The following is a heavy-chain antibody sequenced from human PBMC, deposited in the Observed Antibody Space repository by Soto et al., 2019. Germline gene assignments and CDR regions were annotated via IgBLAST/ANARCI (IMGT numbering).Heavy chain of an antibody. Sequence: PXGSLRLSCAASGFNFSSNYMNWVRQAPGKGLGWVSVIYTGGSTYYAESVKGRFTISRDNSKNTLFLQMNSLRAEDTAVYYCARGPGSPGYWGQGILVTVSS. CDR1: GFNFSSNY. CDR3: ARGPGSPGY. J-gene: IGHJ4*02. V-gene: IGHV3-53*01. CDR2: IYTGGST.